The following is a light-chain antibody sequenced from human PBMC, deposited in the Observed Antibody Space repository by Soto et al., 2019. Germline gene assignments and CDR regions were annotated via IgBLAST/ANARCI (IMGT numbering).Light chain of an antibody. CDR3: GSYTSTTLHVV. CDR1: SSDVGGYNY. J-gene: IGLJ2*01. Sequence: QSALTQPASVSGSPGQSIAISCTGTSSDVGGYNYVSWYQQYPGEAPKLLIYDVSNRPSGISDRFSGSKSGNTASLTISGLQAEDDADYYCGSYTSTTLHVVFGGGTKLTVL. CDR2: DVS. V-gene: IGLV2-14*01.